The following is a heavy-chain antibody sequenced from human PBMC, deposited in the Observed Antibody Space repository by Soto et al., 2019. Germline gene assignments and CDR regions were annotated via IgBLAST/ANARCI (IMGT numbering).Heavy chain of an antibody. J-gene: IGHJ5*02. CDR3: IKGKVGTDPNWLDP. CDR2: IYVDGTT. D-gene: IGHD2-21*02. Sequence: EVQLVESGGGLVQPGGSLRLSCAASGFSVGSSYLYWVRQAPGRGLQWVSSIYVDGTTYYTDYVKGRFSISRDSSKNTLYLQMNSLGAEDTALYYCIKGKVGTDPNWLDPWGQGSLVTVSS. V-gene: IGHV3-66*01. CDR1: GFSVGSSY.